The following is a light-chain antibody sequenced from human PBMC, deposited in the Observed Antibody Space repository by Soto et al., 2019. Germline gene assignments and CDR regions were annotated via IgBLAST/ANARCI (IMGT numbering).Light chain of an antibody. V-gene: IGKV3-20*01. CDR3: QQYGSSPPIT. J-gene: IGKJ5*01. CDR2: DAS. CDR1: QSVSRS. Sequence: EIVLTQSPATLSLSPGDRAALSCRASQSVSRSLTWYQHKPGQAPRLLIYDASTRATGIPRRFSGSGSGTDFTLTISRLEPEDFAVYYCQQYGSSPPITFGQGTRLEIK.